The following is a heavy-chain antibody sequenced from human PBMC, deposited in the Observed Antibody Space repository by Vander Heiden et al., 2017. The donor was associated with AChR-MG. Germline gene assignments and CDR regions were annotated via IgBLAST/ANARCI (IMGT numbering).Heavy chain of an antibody. V-gene: IGHV1-18*01. J-gene: IGHJ4*02. CDR2: VSAYNGGT. CDR3: ARDLGDSPGSFFDY. CDR1: GYIFTSFG. Sequence: QVQLVQSGAEVKKLGASVKVSCKTSGYIFTSFGVSWVRQAPGQGPEWMGWVSAYNGGTKYIQKVQGRVTMTTDTSTSTAYMEMRSLTSDDTAVYYCARDLGDSPGSFFDYWGQGTLVTVSS. D-gene: IGHD3-16*01.